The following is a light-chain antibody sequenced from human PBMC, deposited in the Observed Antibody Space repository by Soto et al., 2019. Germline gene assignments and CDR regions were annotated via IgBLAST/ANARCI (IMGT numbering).Light chain of an antibody. V-gene: IGKV1-5*01. CDR1: QSISSW. J-gene: IGKJ1*01. CDR2: DAS. Sequence: DIQMTQSPSTLSGSVGDRFAITCRASQSISSWLAWYQQKPGKAPKLLIYDASSLESGVPSRFSGSGSGTEFTLTISSLQPDDFATYYCQQYNSYSPEFGQGTKVDIK. CDR3: QQYNSYSPE.